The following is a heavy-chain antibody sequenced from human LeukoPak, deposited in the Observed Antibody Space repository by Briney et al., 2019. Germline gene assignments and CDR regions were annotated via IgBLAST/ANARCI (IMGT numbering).Heavy chain of an antibody. CDR3: ARAPNYGDYGGQ. D-gene: IGHD4-17*01. V-gene: IGHV3-53*01. CDR2: IHGGGTT. J-gene: IGHJ4*02. CDR1: GFTVSSYY. Sequence: GGSLRLSCAASGFTVSSYYMIWVRQAPGKGLEWVSLIHGGGTTYYADSVKGRFTISSDSSKNTVYLEMNSLRAEDTAVYYCARAPNYGDYGGQWGRGTLVTVSS.